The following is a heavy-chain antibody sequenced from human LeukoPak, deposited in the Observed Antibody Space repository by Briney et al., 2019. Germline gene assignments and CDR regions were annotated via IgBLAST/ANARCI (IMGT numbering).Heavy chain of an antibody. Sequence: SETLSLTCAVYGGSFSAYYWTWIRQPPGKGLEWIGEINHRGSTNNNPSLRSRVTISVESSMNQFSLKLTSVTAADTAIYYCARQAGYTSTWDYWGQGALVTVSS. D-gene: IGHD6-13*01. CDR2: INHRGST. V-gene: IGHV4-34*01. CDR3: ARQAGYTSTWDY. J-gene: IGHJ4*02. CDR1: GGSFSAYY.